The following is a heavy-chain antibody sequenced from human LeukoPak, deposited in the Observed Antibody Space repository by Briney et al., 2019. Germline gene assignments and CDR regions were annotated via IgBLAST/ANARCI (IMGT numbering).Heavy chain of an antibody. V-gene: IGHV3-21*01. J-gene: IGHJ4*02. D-gene: IGHD6-6*01. CDR2: ISSSSNYI. CDR3: ARGRPGSSPSGGGYFDY. CDR1: GFSFSSYY. Sequence: PGGSLRLSCAASGFSFSSYYMHWVRQAPGKGLEWVSSISSSSNYIDYADSVKGRFTISRDNAKNSLYLQMNSLIAEDTAVYYCARGRPGSSPSGGGYFDYWGQGTLVTVSS.